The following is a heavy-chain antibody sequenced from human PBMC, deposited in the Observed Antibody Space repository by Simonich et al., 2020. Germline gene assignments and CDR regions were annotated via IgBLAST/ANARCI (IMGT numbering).Heavy chain of an antibody. CDR2: ISSSSSYI. CDR1: GFTFSSYS. V-gene: IGHV3-21*01. CDR3: ARARGDSSSWYFDY. D-gene: IGHD6-13*01. J-gene: IGHJ4*02. Sequence: EVQLVESGGGLVKPGGSLRLSCAASGFTFSSYSMNWVRQAPGSGLECVSSISSSSSYIYYADSVKGRFTISRDNAKNSLYLQMNSLRAEDTAVYYCARARGDSSSWYFDYWGQGTLVTVSS.